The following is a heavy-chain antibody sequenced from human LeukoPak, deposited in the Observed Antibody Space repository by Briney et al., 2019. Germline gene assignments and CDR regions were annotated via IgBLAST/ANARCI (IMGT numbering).Heavy chain of an antibody. V-gene: IGHV3-74*01. CDR1: GFPISSFW. CDR3: MRDGRYIGMDV. Sequence: GGSLRLSCAASGFPISSFWMHWVRQVPGKGLGWVSRNKGDGTSSSYADSVKGRFTISRDNATNTLYLQMNSLRVDETAVYYCMRDGRYIGMDVGGQGTRVTVFS. D-gene: IGHD3-10*01. J-gene: IGHJ6*02. CDR2: NKGDGTSS.